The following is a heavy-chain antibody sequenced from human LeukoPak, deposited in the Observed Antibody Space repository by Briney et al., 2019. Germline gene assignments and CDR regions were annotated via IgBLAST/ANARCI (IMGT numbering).Heavy chain of an antibody. V-gene: IGHV1-69*04. D-gene: IGHD6-13*01. CDR3: ARWAGAAAGFYGLDV. J-gene: IGHJ6*02. Sequence: SLKVPCKASGGTFSSNAITWVRQAPGQGLEWMGRIIPIYGIANYAQKFQGRVTITADKSTSTIYMELISLRPDDTAVYYCARWAGAAAGFYGLDVWGQGTTVSVS. CDR2: IIPIYGIA. CDR1: GGTFSSNA.